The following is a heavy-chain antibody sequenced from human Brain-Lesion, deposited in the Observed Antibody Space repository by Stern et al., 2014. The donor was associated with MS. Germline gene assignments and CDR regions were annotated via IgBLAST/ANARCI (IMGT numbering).Heavy chain of an antibody. V-gene: IGHV3-33*01. Sequence: VQLVESGGGVVPPGRSLRLSCAASGFTFSNYGMYWVRQAPGKGLEGGAVIWYDASKKYYADSVKGRFSISRDNSKKTLDLQMHSLRAEDTAVYYCARTKLRFLEWDRAYGMDVWGQGTTVTVSS. J-gene: IGHJ6*02. CDR3: ARTKLRFLEWDRAYGMDV. D-gene: IGHD3-3*01. CDR1: GFTFSNYG. CDR2: IWYDASKK.